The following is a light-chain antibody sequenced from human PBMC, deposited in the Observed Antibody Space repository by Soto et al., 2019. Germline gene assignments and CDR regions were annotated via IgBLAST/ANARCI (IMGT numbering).Light chain of an antibody. CDR2: NSS. CDR3: QQVDSYPRT. CDR1: QDISGF. V-gene: IGKV1-9*01. Sequence: VDFSRWPGLLCASVGDRVTITCRASQDISGFFAWYQQKPGKVPKLLIYNSSILQRGVPSRFSGTESGTEFTLTISSLQPEDFATYYCQQVDSYPRTFGQGTKVDIK. J-gene: IGKJ2*01.